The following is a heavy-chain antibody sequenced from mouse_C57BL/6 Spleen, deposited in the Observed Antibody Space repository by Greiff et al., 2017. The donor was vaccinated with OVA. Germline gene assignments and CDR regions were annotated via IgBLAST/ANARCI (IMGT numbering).Heavy chain of an antibody. CDR2: IDPANGNT. V-gene: IGHV14-3*01. D-gene: IGHD2-1*01. J-gene: IGHJ3*01. CDR3: ARSGYYGNYFAY. Sequence: EVKLQESVAELVRPGASVKLSCTASGFNIQNTYMHWVKQRPEQGLEWIGRIDPANGNTKYAPKFQGKATITADTSSNTAYLQLSSLTSEDTAIYYCARSGYYGNYFAYWGQGTLVTVSA. CDR1: GFNIQNTY.